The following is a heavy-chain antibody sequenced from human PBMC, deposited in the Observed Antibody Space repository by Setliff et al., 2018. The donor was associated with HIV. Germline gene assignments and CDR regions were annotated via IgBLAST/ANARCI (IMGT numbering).Heavy chain of an antibody. CDR1: GYTFTGYY. V-gene: IGHV1-2*02. D-gene: IGHD5-12*01. J-gene: IGHJ6*03. Sequence: GASVKVSCKASGYTFTGYYMHWVRQAPGQGLEWMGWITPNSGGTNYAQKFQGRVTMTRDTSISTAYMELSRLRSDDTAVYYCAREFGAGIRQIVAGEFYYMDVWGKGTTVTVSS. CDR3: AREFGAGIRQIVAGEFYYMDV. CDR2: ITPNSGGT.